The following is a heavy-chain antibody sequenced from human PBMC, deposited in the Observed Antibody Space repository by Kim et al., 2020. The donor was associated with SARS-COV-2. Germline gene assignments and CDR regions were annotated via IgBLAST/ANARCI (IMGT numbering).Heavy chain of an antibody. D-gene: IGHD3-9*01. V-gene: IGHV3-23*01. CDR2: GST. J-gene: IGHJ5*02. CDR3: AKGSYDIHP. Sequence: GSTYYAESVKGRFTISRDNAKNTLDLQMNSLRAEDTAVYYCAKGSYDIHPWGQGTLVTVSS.